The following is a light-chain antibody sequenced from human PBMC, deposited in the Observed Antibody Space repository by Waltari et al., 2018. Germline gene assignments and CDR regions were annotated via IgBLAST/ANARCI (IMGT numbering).Light chain of an antibody. Sequence: GEGATRSCRTSQTIRTTYLAWYQQKPGQAPTLLIYGTFSRATGIPDRFTGSGSGTDFSLTISSLEPEDFATYYCQQYDISPLTFGGGTKVEIK. V-gene: IGKV3-20*01. J-gene: IGKJ4*01. CDR3: QQYDISPLT. CDR1: QTIRTTY. CDR2: GTF.